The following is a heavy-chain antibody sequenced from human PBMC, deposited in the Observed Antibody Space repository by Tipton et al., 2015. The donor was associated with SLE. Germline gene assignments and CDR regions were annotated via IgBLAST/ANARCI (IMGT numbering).Heavy chain of an antibody. CDR1: GYSFTTYW. Sequence: QLVQSGAEVKKPGESLKISCQASGYSFTTYWIGWVRQKPGKGLEWMGIIYPGDSETRYRPSFQGQGTISVAKSISTAYLQWTSLKASDTAMYYCARRKARNYYGMDVWGQGTTVTVSS. CDR3: ARRKARNYYGMDV. V-gene: IGHV5-51*01. CDR2: IYPGDSET. J-gene: IGHJ6*02.